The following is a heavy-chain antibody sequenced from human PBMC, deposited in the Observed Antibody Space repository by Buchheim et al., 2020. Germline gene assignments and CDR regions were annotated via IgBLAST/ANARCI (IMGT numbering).Heavy chain of an antibody. CDR3: VRQHAEGTSGYPADY. D-gene: IGHD3-22*01. Sequence: QLQLQESGPGLVKPSETLSLTCSVSGASDISGNYYWGWMRQPPGKGLEWIGSIHYTGVTYYNPSLKSRVTISGDKSKKQFSLNMRSVTAADTAMYYCVRQHAEGTSGYPADYWGQGTL. V-gene: IGHV4-39*01. CDR2: IHYTGVT. CDR1: GASDISGNYY. J-gene: IGHJ4*02.